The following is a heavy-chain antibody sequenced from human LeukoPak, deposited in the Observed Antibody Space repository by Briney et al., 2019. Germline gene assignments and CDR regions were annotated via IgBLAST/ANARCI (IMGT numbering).Heavy chain of an antibody. CDR3: ARDREHQLLWDYYYGMDV. Sequence: PGGSLRLSCAASGFTFSSYSMNWVRQAPGKGLEWVSSISSSSSYIYYADSVKGRFTISRDNAKNSLYLQMNSLRAEDTAVYYCARDREHQLLWDYYYGMDVWGQGTTVTVSS. J-gene: IGHJ6*02. V-gene: IGHV3-21*01. D-gene: IGHD2-2*01. CDR1: GFTFSSYS. CDR2: ISSSSSYI.